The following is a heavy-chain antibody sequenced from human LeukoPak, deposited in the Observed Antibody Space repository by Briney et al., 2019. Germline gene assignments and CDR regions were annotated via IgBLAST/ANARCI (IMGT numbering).Heavy chain of an antibody. CDR1: GGSISSGRYF. CDR2: MYYSGGSGST. J-gene: IGHJ4*01. CDR3: VKYGDNAGAY. D-gene: IGHD4-17*01. Sequence: KPSETLSLTCTVSGGSISSGRYFWGWIRQPPGKGLEWIGSMYYSGGSGSTYYTPSLKSRVTISVDTSKNHFSLKVNSMTAADTAIYYCVKYGDNAGAYWGPGTLVTVSS. V-gene: IGHV4-39*02.